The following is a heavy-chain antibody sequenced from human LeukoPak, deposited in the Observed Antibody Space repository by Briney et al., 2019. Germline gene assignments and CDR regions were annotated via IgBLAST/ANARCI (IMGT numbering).Heavy chain of an antibody. J-gene: IGHJ4*02. CDR1: GFTFSAYA. D-gene: IGHD3-22*01. CDR2: IYGGGGT. Sequence: GGSLRLSCEASGFTFSAYAMTWVRQAPGKGLEWVSVIYGGGGTNYADSVKGRFTISRDNSKNTLYLQMNSLRAEDTAVYYCARDTRSSESSCYYQIFDYWGEGTLVTVSS. V-gene: IGHV3-66*01. CDR3: ARDTRSSESSCYYQIFDY.